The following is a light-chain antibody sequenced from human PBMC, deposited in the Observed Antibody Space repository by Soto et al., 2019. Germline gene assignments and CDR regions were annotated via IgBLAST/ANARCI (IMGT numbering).Light chain of an antibody. CDR3: QQYGSSPRT. J-gene: IGKJ1*01. V-gene: IGKV3-20*01. CDR2: GAS. CDR1: QSVSSSY. Sequence: ESVLTQSPGTLSLSPGERAPLSCRASQSVSSSYLAWYQQKPGQAPRLLIYGASSRATGIPDRFSGSGSGTDFTLTISRLEPEDFAVYYCQQYGSSPRTFGQGTKVEIK.